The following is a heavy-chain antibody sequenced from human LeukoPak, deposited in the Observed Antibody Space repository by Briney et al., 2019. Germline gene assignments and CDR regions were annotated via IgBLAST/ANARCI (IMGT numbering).Heavy chain of an antibody. J-gene: IGHJ4*02. V-gene: IGHV4-31*03. CDR1: GGSISSGGSR. Sequence: SQTLSLTCNVSGGSISSGGSRWSWIRQHPGKGLEWIGEINHSGSTNYNPSLKSRVTISVDTSKNQFSLKLSSVTAADTAVYYCARGGFFTVRNFDYWGQGTLVTVSS. CDR2: INHSGST. D-gene: IGHD4-17*01. CDR3: ARGGFFTVRNFDY.